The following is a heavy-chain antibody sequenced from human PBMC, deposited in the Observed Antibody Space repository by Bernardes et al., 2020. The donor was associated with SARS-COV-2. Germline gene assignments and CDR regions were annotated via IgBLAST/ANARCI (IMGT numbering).Heavy chain of an antibody. V-gene: IGHV1-2*02. D-gene: IGHD1-26*01. CDR1: GYSFIDYY. Sequence: ASVKVSCKASGYSFIDYYLHWVRQAPGQGLEWMGWINPKSGDTNYAQKFQGRVTMTRDTAITTAYMELSRLTSGDTAIYYCASVTWSQRDDFDIWGQGTMVTVCS. J-gene: IGHJ3*02. CDR2: INPKSGDT. CDR3: ASVTWSQRDDFDI.